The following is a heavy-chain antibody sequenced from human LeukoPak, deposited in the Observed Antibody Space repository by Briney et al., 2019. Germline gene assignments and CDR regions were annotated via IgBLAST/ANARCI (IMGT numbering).Heavy chain of an antibody. J-gene: IGHJ4*02. CDR2: INHSGST. Sequence: SETLSLTCAVYGGSFSGYYWSWIRQPPGKGLEWIGEINHSGSTNYNPSLKSRVTISVDTSKNQFSLKLSSVTAADTAVYYCARHYLGGNYPDYFNHWGQGTLVTVSS. D-gene: IGHD1-26*01. CDR1: GGSFSGYY. CDR3: ARHYLGGNYPDYFNH. V-gene: IGHV4-34*01.